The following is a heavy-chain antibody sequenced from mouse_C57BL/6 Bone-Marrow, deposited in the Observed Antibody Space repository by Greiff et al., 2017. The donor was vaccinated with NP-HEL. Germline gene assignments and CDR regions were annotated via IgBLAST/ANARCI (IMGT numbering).Heavy chain of an antibody. J-gene: IGHJ4*01. CDR1: GYTFTNYW. D-gene: IGHD1-1*01. V-gene: IGHV1-63*01. Sequence: VQLQQSGAELVRPGTSVKMSCKASGYTFTNYWIGWAKQRPGHGLEWIGDIYPGGGYTNYNEKFKGKATLTADKSSSTAYMQFSSLTSEDSAIYYCARYYGSSFYYYAMDYWGQGASVTVSS. CDR3: ARYYGSSFYYYAMDY. CDR2: IYPGGGYT.